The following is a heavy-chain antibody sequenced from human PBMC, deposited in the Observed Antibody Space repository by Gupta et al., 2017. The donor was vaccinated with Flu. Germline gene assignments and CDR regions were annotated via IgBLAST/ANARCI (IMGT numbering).Heavy chain of an antibody. CDR3: ARDSISLPGAYFDY. CDR2: VNCNSGGT. J-gene: IGHJ4*02. D-gene: IGHD2-8*02. V-gene: IGHV1-2*07. Sequence: QVQLVQSGAEVTTPGASVKVSCKASGYTFIDYFIPWVRQAPGQGPEWVGWVNCNSGGTLYAHMFQGRVIMTRDTSISTAEMELSGLVSDDTAIYYCARDSISLPGAYFDYWGQGSLVAV. CDR1: GYTFIDYF.